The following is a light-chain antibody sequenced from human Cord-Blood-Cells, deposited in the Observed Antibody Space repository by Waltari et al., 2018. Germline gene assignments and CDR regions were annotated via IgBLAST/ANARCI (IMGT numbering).Light chain of an antibody. CDR1: QSVLYSSNNKNY. V-gene: IGKV4-1*01. J-gene: IGKJ4*01. Sequence: DIVMTQSPDSLAVSLGERATINCKSSQSVLYSSNNKNYLAWYQQKPGQPPKLLIYWASTRESGVPDLFSGSGSGTDFTLTISSLQAEDVAVYYCQQYYSTPPLTFGGGTKVEIK. CDR3: QQYYSTPPLT. CDR2: WAS.